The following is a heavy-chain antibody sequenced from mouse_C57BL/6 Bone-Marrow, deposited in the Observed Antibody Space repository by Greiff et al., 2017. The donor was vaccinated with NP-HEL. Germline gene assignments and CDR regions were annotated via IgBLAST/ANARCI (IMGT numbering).Heavy chain of an antibody. CDR2: IDPETGGT. CDR1: GYTFTDYE. D-gene: IGHD1-1*01. CDR3: TNITTVVDWYFDV. Sequence: VKLQQSGAELVRPGASVTLSCKASGYTFTDYEMHWVKQTPVHGLEWIGAIDPETGGTAYNQKFKGKAILTADKSSSTAYMELRSLTSEDSAVYYCTNITTVVDWYFDVWGTGTTVTVSS. V-gene: IGHV1-15*01. J-gene: IGHJ1*03.